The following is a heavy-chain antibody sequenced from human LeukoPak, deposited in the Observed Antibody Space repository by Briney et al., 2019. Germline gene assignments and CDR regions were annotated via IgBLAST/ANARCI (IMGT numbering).Heavy chain of an antibody. J-gene: IGHJ4*02. V-gene: IGHV1-69*04. CDR2: IIPILGIA. CDR3: ARVGDYGDFRSFDY. D-gene: IGHD4-17*01. Sequence: GASVKVSCKASGGTFSSYAISWVRQAPGQGLEWMGRIIPILGIANYAQKFQGRVTITADKSTSTAYMELGSLRSEDTAVYYCARVGDYGDFRSFDYWGQGTLVTVSS. CDR1: GGTFSSYA.